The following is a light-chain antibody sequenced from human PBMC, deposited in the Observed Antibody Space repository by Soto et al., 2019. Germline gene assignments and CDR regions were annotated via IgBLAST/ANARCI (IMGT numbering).Light chain of an antibody. J-gene: IGKJ4*01. CDR1: QNIVSRY. Sequence: DIQMTQSPSSLSASVGDRVTITCRASQNIVSRYLSWYQQRPGRAPNLLISGAFNLQSGVPSRFSGSGSGTDFTLTISSVQPEDFATYFCQQTHSSTLTFCGGTKVDIK. V-gene: IGKV1-39*01. CDR3: QQTHSSTLT. CDR2: GAF.